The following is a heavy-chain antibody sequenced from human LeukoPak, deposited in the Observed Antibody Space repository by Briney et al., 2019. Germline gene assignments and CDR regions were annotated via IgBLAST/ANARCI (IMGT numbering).Heavy chain of an antibody. D-gene: IGHD3-10*01. CDR1: GYSISSGYY. Sequence: SETLSLTCTVSGYSISSGYYWGWIRQPPGKGLEWIGSIYHSGSTYYNPSLKSRVTISVDTSKNQFSLKLSSVTAADTAVYYCARPFPMVRGVIDYWGQGTLVTVSS. V-gene: IGHV4-38-2*02. J-gene: IGHJ4*02. CDR3: ARPFPMVRGVIDY. CDR2: IYHSGST.